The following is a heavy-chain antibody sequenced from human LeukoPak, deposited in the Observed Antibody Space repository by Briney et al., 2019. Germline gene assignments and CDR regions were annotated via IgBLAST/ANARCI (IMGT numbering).Heavy chain of an antibody. J-gene: IGHJ4*02. CDR3: ARARYYDSSGYSYYFDY. D-gene: IGHD3-22*01. V-gene: IGHV4-4*02. Sequence: SETLSLTCAVSGGSISSSNWWSWVRQPPGKGLEWIGEIYHSGSTNYNPSLKSRVTISVDKSKNQLSLKLSSVTAADTAVYYCARARYYDSSGYSYYFDYWGQGTLVTVSS. CDR2: IYHSGST. CDR1: GGSISSSNW.